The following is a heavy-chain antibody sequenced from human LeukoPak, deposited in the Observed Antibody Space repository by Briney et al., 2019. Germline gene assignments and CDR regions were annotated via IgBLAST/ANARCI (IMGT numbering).Heavy chain of an antibody. J-gene: IGHJ4*02. CDR2: MNPNSGNT. CDR1: GYTFTSYD. V-gene: IGHV1-8*02. D-gene: IGHD3-22*01. CDR3: AREPDSSGYYEHDY. Sequence: ASVKVSCKASGYTFTSYDINWVRQATGQGLEWMGWMNPNSGNTGYAQKFQGRVTMTRDMSTSTVYMELSSLRSEDTAVYYCAREPDSSGYYEHDYWGQGTLVTVSS.